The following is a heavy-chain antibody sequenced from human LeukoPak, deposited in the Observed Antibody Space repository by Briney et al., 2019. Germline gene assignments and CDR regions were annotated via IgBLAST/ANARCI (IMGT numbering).Heavy chain of an antibody. J-gene: IGHJ4*02. CDR3: ARDRLNVLQFSPPDDY. Sequence: SVKVSRKASGGTFSSYAISWVRQAPGQGLEWMGRIIPILGIANYAQKFQGRVTITADKSTSTAYMELSSLRSDDTAVYYCARDRLNVLQFSPPDDYWGQGTLVTVSS. CDR1: GGTFSSYA. V-gene: IGHV1-69*04. D-gene: IGHD3-3*01. CDR2: IIPILGIA.